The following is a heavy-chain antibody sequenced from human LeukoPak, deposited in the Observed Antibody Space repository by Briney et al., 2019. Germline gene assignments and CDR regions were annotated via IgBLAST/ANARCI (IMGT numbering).Heavy chain of an antibody. Sequence: SETLSLTCTVSGGSISSGDYYWSWIRQPPGKGLEWIGEINHSGSTNYNPSLMSRVTISVDTSKNQFSLRLSSVTAADTAVYYCATTVTTSSYYYYGMDVWGQGTTVTVSS. CDR1: GGSISSGDYY. CDR3: ATTVTTSSYYYYGMDV. D-gene: IGHD4-17*01. V-gene: IGHV4-39*07. CDR2: INHSGST. J-gene: IGHJ6*02.